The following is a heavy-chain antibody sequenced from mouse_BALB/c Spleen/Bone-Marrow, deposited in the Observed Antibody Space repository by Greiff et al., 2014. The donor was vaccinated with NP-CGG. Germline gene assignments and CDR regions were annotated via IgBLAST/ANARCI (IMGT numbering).Heavy chain of an antibody. V-gene: IGHV1-14*01. CDR2: INPYNDVT. D-gene: IGHD2-3*01. Sequence: VQLQQPGPELVKPGTSVKMSCKASGYIFTSYVMDWVKQKPGQGLEWIGYINPYNDVTNYNEKFKGKATLTSDKSPSTAYMEVSSLTSEDSAVYYCAREGWLLRFDYWGQGTTLTVSS. J-gene: IGHJ2*01. CDR3: AREGWLLRFDY. CDR1: GYIFTSYV.